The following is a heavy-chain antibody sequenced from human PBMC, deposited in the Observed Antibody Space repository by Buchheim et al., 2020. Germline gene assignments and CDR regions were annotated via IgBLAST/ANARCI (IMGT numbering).Heavy chain of an antibody. CDR1: GGTFSSYA. J-gene: IGHJ6*02. V-gene: IGHV1-69*04. Sequence: QVQLVQSGAEVKKPGSSVKVSCKASGGTFSSYAISWVRQAPGQGLEWMGRIIPILGIANYAQKFQGRVTITADKSTSTAYMVLSSLRSEDTAVYYCAAYCSGGSCYSVSWYYYGMDVWCQGTT. CDR3: AAYCSGGSCYSVSWYYYGMDV. D-gene: IGHD2-15*01. CDR2: IIPILGIA.